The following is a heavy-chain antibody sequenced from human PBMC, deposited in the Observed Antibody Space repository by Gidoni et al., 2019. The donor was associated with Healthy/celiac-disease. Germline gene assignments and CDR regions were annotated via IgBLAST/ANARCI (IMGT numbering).Heavy chain of an antibody. CDR3: ASVLGYCSGGSCFDSGRYFDY. CDR1: GRSFSGYY. CDR2: INHSGST. Sequence: LQQWGAGLLKPSETLSLTCAVYGRSFSGYYWSWIRQPPGKGLEWIGEINHSGSTNYNPSLKSRVTISVDTSKNQFSRKLSSGTAADTAVYYCASVLGYCSGGSCFDSGRYFDYWGQGTLVTVSS. J-gene: IGHJ4*02. D-gene: IGHD2-15*01. V-gene: IGHV4-34*01.